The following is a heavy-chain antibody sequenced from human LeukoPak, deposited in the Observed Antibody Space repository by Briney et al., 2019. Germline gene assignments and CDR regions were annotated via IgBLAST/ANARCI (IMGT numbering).Heavy chain of an antibody. V-gene: IGHV4-39*02. CDR1: GGSISSSSYY. CDR2: IYYSGST. D-gene: IGHD1-26*01. Sequence: SETLSLTCTVSGGSISSSSYYWGWIRQPPGKGLEWIGSIYYSGSTYYNPSLKSRVTISVDTSKNQFSLKLSSVTAADTAVYYCARDLGSSTPSGVWGRGTTVTVSS. J-gene: IGHJ6*04. CDR3: ARDLGSSTPSGV.